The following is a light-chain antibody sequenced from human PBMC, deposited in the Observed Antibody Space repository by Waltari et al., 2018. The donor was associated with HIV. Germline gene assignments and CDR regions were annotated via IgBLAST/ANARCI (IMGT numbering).Light chain of an antibody. CDR3: SSRSTINTHVV. CDR2: DVS. Sequence: QSALTQPASVSGSPGQSITISCTGTSSDVGGYNYVSWYQHHPGKAPKLMILDVSGRPSGISNRFSGSKADNTAYLTISGLQTDDEADYYCSSRSTINTHVVFGGGTKVTVL. CDR1: SSDVGGYNY. J-gene: IGLJ2*01. V-gene: IGLV2-14*03.